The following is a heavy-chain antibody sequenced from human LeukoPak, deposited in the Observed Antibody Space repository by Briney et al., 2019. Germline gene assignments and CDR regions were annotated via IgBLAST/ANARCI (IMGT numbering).Heavy chain of an antibody. CDR3: VKDGLEGNGVYDWFDH. CDR1: GFSFGIHS. V-gene: IGHV3-23*01. CDR2: IGTTDT. D-gene: IGHD1-1*01. J-gene: IGHJ5*02. Sequence: GGSLRLSCAASGFSFGIHSMSWVRQAPGKGLEWVSLIGTTDTHYADTVKGRFTISRDNSKDMLYLQMNNLRVEDTAIYYCVKDGLEGNGVYDWFDHWGQGTLVTVS.